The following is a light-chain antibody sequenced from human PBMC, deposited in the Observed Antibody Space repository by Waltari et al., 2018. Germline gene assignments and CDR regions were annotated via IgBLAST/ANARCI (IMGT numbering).Light chain of an antibody. J-gene: IGLJ3*02. CDR3: GTWESSLSAWV. CDR1: SSKIGNNY. Sequence: QSVLTQPPSVSAAPGQKVTNSCSGSSSKIGNNYVSWYQQLPGTAPKLLIYHKNKRPSGRPGRFSGSKAATSATLGTTGLQTGDEADYYCGTWESSLSAWVFGGGTKLTVL. V-gene: IGLV1-51*01. CDR2: HKN.